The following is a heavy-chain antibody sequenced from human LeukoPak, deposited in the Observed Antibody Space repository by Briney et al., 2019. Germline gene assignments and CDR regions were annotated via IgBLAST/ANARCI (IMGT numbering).Heavy chain of an antibody. Sequence: GGSLRLSCAASGFTFSNYAMSWVRQAPGKGLEWVSGISGSGGSTYYADSVKGRFTISRDNSKSTLYLQINSLRAEDTAVYYCARAHSSGWYDFDYWGQGTLVTVSS. CDR2: ISGSGGST. V-gene: IGHV3-23*01. D-gene: IGHD6-19*01. CDR3: ARAHSSGWYDFDY. J-gene: IGHJ4*02. CDR1: GFTFSNYA.